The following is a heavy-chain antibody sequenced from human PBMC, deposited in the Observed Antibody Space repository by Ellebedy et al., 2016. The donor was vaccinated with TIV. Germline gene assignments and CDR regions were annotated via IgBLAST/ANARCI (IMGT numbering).Heavy chain of an antibody. Sequence: PGGSLRLSCAASGFTFSNYVMSWVRQAPGKGLEWVSTISAGGGATYYADSVKGRFNISRDNSENTLYLQMNSLRAEDTAVYYCAKVGRRYYESSGDPWGQGSLATVSS. CDR3: AKVGRRYYESSGDP. J-gene: IGHJ5*02. CDR2: ISAGGGAT. V-gene: IGHV3-23*01. CDR1: GFTFSNYV. D-gene: IGHD3-22*01.